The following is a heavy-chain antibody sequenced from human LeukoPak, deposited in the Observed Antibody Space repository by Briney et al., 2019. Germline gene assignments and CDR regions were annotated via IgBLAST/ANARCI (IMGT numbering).Heavy chain of an antibody. Sequence: SETLSLTCTVSGGSVSSFYWSWIRQPPGKGLEWIGYIYYSGSTNYNPSLKSRVTISVDTSKNQLSLKLSSVTAADTGVYCCARHGSGGRAFDIWGQGTMVTVSS. V-gene: IGHV4-59*08. D-gene: IGHD2-15*01. CDR1: GGSVSSFY. CDR2: IYYSGST. CDR3: ARHGSGGRAFDI. J-gene: IGHJ3*02.